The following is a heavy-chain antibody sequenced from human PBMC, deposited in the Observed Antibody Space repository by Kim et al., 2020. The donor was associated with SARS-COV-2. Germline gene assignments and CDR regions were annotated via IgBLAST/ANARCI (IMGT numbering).Heavy chain of an antibody. V-gene: IGHV3-7*05. CDR2: IKQDGRER. CDR3: ARGSSEWFGESYLDH. CDR1: GFTFSTYY. D-gene: IGHD3-10*01. Sequence: GGSLRLSCAASGFTFSTYYMTWVRQAPGKGLEWLAHIKQDGRERYYVDYVRSRFTISRDNANSSLYLQINSLRAEDTAVYYCARGSSEWFGESYLDHWGQGSLVSVSS. J-gene: IGHJ4*02.